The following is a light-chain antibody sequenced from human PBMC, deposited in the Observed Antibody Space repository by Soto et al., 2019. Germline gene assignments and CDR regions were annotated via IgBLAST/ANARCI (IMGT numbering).Light chain of an antibody. J-gene: IGLJ2*01. CDR3: QAWDSSTPVV. CDR2: QDS. CDR1: KLGDKY. Sequence: SYELTQPPSVSVSPGQTASITCSGDKLGDKYACWYQQKPGQSPVLVIYQDSKRPSGILERFSGSNSGNTATLTISGTQAMDEADYYCQAWDSSTPVVFGGGTKLTVL. V-gene: IGLV3-1*01.